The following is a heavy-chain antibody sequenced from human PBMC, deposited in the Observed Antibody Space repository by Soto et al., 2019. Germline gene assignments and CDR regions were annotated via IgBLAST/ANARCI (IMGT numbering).Heavy chain of an antibody. CDR2: ISGSGFKK. CDR1: GFIFENFG. Sequence: GGSLRLSCAASGFIFENFGMSWVRQAPGKGLEWISSISGSGFKKYYADSVKGRFTISRDNSKSTVYLELNNLSAEDTAVYHCAKNQGVELVPLATVDWFDPWGQGSVVTVPQ. V-gene: IGHV3-23*01. CDR3: AKNQGVELVPLATVDWFDP. J-gene: IGHJ5*02. D-gene: IGHD1-26*01.